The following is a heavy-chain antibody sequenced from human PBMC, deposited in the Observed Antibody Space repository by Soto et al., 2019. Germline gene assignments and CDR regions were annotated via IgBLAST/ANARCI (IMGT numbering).Heavy chain of an antibody. CDR1: GFTFSSYP. V-gene: IGHV3-30-3*01. J-gene: IGHJ6*02. CDR3: ARINFQDYDMDV. Sequence: QVQLVESGGGVVQPGRSLRLSCAASGFTFSSYPMHWVRQAPGKGLEWVAVISYDGSNKYYADSVKGRFTISRDNSENTLYLQMNSLRAEDTAVYYCARINFQDYDMDVWGQGTTVTVSS. D-gene: IGHD3-3*01. CDR2: ISYDGSNK.